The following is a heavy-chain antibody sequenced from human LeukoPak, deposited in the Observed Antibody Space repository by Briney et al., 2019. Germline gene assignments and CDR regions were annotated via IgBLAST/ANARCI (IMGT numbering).Heavy chain of an antibody. D-gene: IGHD2-21*02. Sequence: PGGSLRLSCAASGFTFSAYSMSWVRQAPRKGLEWVSLLTASGDRTFYADSVKGRFTISRDNSKNTLSLQMNSLRAEDTAVYYCAKEPRQCGADCFSLLDQWGQGTLVTVSS. CDR3: AKEPRQCGADCFSLLDQ. J-gene: IGHJ4*02. CDR2: LTASGDRT. CDR1: GFTFSAYS. V-gene: IGHV3-23*01.